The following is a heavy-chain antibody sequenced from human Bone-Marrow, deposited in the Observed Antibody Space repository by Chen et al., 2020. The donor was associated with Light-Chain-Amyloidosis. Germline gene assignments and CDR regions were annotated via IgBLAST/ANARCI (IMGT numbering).Heavy chain of an antibody. CDR1: GYTVPNYW. V-gene: IGHV5-51*01. CDR3: ARRRDGYNFDY. J-gene: IGHJ4*02. Sequence: EVQLEQSGPEVKKPGESLKISCKGSGYTVPNYWIGWVRQMPGKGLEWMGVIYPDYAAAIYGPSFEGQVTISADKSITTAYLQWRSLKASDTAMYYCARRRDGYNFDYWGQGTLVTVSS. D-gene: IGHD5-12*01. CDR2: IYPDYAAA.